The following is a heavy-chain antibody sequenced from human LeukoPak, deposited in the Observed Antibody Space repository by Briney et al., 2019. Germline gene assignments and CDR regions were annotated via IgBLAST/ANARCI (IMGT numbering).Heavy chain of an antibody. CDR3: AKDRDASDFGVYVY. J-gene: IGHJ4*02. V-gene: IGHV3-23*01. CDR1: GFTFSSYA. D-gene: IGHD4-17*01. Sequence: GGSLRLSCAASGFTFSSYAMSWVRQAPGKGLEWVSAISGSGGSTYYADSVKGRFTISRDNSKNTLYLQMNSLRAEDTAAYYCAKDRDASDFGVYVYWGQGTLVTVSS. CDR2: ISGSGGST.